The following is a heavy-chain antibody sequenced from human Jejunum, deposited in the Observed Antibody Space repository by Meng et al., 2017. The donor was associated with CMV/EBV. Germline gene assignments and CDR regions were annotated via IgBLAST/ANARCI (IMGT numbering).Heavy chain of an antibody. D-gene: IGHD3-16*01. V-gene: IGHV3-23*01. CDR2: IAGSNGRT. J-gene: IGHJ2*01. CDR1: GFTFSNYA. CDR3: AKLTMITQVYHFDF. Sequence: ASGFTFSNYAMSWVRQAPGKGLEWVSAIAGSNGRTYYADSVKGRFTISRDNSKNTLYVQMDSLRGDDTAVYYCAKLTMITQVYHFDFWGPGTLVTVSS.